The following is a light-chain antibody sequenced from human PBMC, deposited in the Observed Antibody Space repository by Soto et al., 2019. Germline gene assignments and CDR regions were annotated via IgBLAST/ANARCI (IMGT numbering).Light chain of an antibody. V-gene: IGLV2-8*01. CDR1: SSDVGDYNY. CDR2: EVN. J-gene: IGLJ3*02. Sequence: QSVLTQPPSASGSPGQSVTMSCTGTSSDVGDYNYVSWYQQHPGKAPKLIIYEVNKRPSGVPDRFSGSKSGNTASLTVSGLQAEDEADYYCSSYAGSNTFLFGGGPKLTVL. CDR3: SSYAGSNTFL.